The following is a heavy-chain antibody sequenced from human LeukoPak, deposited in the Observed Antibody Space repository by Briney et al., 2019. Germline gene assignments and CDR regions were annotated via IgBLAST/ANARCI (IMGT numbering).Heavy chain of an antibody. CDR3: AKDPSSGSYLWGVDY. CDR2: ISYDGSNK. J-gene: IGHJ4*02. Sequence: PGGSLRLSCAASGFTFSSYGMHWVRQAPGKGLEWVAVISYDGSNKYYADSVKGRFTISRDNSKNTLYLQMNSLRAEDTAVYYCAKDPSSGSYLWGVDYWGQGTLVTVSS. D-gene: IGHD1-26*01. V-gene: IGHV3-30*18. CDR1: GFTFSSYG.